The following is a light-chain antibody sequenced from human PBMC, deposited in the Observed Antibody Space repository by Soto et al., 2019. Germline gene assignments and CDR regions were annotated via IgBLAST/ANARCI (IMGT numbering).Light chain of an antibody. CDR2: DAS. CDR3: QQRDNWSSVT. V-gene: IGKV3-11*01. CDR1: QSVRSF. Sequence: EIVLTQSPANLSLSPGDRATLPCRASQSVRSFLAWYQQKPGQAPRLLIYDASNRATGIPARFSGSGSGTDFTLTISSLEPEDFAVYYCQQRDNWSSVTFGGGTKVEIK. J-gene: IGKJ4*01.